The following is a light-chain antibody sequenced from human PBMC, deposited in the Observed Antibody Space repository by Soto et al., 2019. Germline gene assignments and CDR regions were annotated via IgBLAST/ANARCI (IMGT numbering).Light chain of an antibody. CDR2: AAS. CDR1: QSVSNG. Sequence: DLQITESPSTLSASVGARGTMACRASQSVSNGLAWYQQKPGKATKLLIYAASSWQSGVQYRFSGSGSGTDFTLTISSLKPEDFATYDCQQSCSTPWTFGQGTKVDIK. V-gene: IGKV1-39*01. CDR3: QQSCSTPWT. J-gene: IGKJ1*01.